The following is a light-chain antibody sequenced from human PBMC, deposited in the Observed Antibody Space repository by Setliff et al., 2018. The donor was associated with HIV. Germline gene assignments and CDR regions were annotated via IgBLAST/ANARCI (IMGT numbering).Light chain of an antibody. V-gene: IGLV2-14*03. CDR1: SSDVGGYSY. CDR3: CSYTSSTPLYV. Sequence: QSVLTQPASVSGSPGQSITIPCTRTSSDVGGYSYVSWYQQHPDKAPKLMIYDVTNRPSGVSNRFSGSKSGNTASLTISGLQAEDEADYYCCSYTSSTPLYVFGTGTKVT. CDR2: DVT. J-gene: IGLJ1*01.